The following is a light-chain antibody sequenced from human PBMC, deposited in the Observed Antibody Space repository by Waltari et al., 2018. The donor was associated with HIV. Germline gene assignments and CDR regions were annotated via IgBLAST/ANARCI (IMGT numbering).Light chain of an antibody. CDR2: KDS. CDR1: ALPMKY. V-gene: IGLV3-25*03. J-gene: IGLJ2*01. Sequence: YELKQSPSMSVSPGQMARISGSGDALPMKYCFWYQQKPGQAPFLFIYKDSERPSWVPERFSASSFGTTVILTISGVQAEDEAVYYCQSTDSGGTHVVFGGGTKLTVL. CDR3: QSTDSGGTHVV.